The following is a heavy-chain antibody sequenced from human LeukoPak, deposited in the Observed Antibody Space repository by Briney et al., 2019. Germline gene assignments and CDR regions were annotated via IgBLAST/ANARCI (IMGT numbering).Heavy chain of an antibody. V-gene: IGHV1-2*02. Sequence: ASVTVSRQASGYTFTRYFMHWVGQAPGQGLEWVGWVNPNSGGTNYAQKFQGRVTMTRDTSISTAYMELSRLRSDDTAVYYCARNPKSSARPLLFDYWGQGTLVTVSS. J-gene: IGHJ4*02. CDR3: ARNPKSSARPLLFDY. CDR2: VNPNSGGT. CDR1: GYTFTRYF. D-gene: IGHD6-6*01.